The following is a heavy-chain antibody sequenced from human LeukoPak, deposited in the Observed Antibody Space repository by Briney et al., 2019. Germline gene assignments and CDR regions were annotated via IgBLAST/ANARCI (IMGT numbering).Heavy chain of an antibody. V-gene: IGHV3-49*04. J-gene: IGHJ1*01. D-gene: IGHD1-26*01. CDR2: IRSKAYGGTT. CDR3: TRDRASGSYPQYFQH. Sequence: SLRLSCAASGFTVSSNYMSWVRQAPGKGLEGVGFIRSKAYGGTTEYAASVKGRFTISRDDSKSIAYLQMNSLKTEDTAVYYCTRDRASGSYPQYFQHWGQGTLVTVSS. CDR1: GFTVSSNY.